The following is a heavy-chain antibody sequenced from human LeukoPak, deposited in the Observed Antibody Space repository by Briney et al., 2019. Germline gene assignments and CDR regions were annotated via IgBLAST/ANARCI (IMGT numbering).Heavy chain of an antibody. J-gene: IGHJ4*02. Sequence: GGSLRLSCAASGFTFSSYAMSWVRQAPGKGLEWVSAISGSGGSTYYADSVKGRFTISRDNSKNTLYLQMNSLRAEDTAVYYCAKAEGPYDSSGYYGDWGQGTLVTVSS. CDR1: GFTFSSYA. V-gene: IGHV3-23*01. D-gene: IGHD3-22*01. CDR3: AKAEGPYDSSGYYGD. CDR2: ISGSGGST.